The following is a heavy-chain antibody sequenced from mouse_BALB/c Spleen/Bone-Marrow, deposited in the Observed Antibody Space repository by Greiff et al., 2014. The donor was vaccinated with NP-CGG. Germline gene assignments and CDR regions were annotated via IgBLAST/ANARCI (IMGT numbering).Heavy chain of an antibody. V-gene: IGHV14-3*02. CDR2: IDPANGNT. Sequence: EVKLVESGAELVKPGASVKLSCTASGFNIKDTYMHWVKQGPEQGLEWIGRIDPANGNTKYDPKFQGKATITADTSSNTAYLQLSSLTSEDTAVYYCAIYYYGSSGFAYWGQGTLVTVSA. CDR3: AIYYYGSSGFAY. J-gene: IGHJ3*01. D-gene: IGHD1-1*01. CDR1: GFNIKDTY.